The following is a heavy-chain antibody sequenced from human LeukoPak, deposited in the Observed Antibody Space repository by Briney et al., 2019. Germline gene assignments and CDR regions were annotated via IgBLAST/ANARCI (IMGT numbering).Heavy chain of an antibody. V-gene: IGHV3-7*01. CDR2: IKQDGSEK. Sequence: GGSLRLSCAASGFTFSSYWMSWVRQAPGRGLEWVANIKQDGSEKHYVDSVKGRFTISRDNAKKSPYLQMNSLRGEDTAIYYCAEGSNYGDSSFWGQGTLVTVSS. D-gene: IGHD4-17*01. CDR1: GFTFSSYW. J-gene: IGHJ4*02. CDR3: AEGSNYGDSSF.